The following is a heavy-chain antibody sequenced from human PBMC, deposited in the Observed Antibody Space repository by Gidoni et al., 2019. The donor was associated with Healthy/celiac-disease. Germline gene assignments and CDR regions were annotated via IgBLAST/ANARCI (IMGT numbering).Heavy chain of an antibody. CDR3: ARDPYPARGYSYDHFFD. CDR1: GGTFSSYA. D-gene: IGHD5-18*01. Sequence: QVQLVQSGAEVKKPGSSVKVSCKASGGTFSSYAISWVRQAPGQGLEWMGGIIPIFGTANYAQKFQGRVTITADKSTSTAYMELSSLRSEDTAVYYCARDPYPARGYSYDHFFDWGQGTLVTVSS. V-gene: IGHV1-69*06. CDR2: IIPIFGTA. J-gene: IGHJ4*02.